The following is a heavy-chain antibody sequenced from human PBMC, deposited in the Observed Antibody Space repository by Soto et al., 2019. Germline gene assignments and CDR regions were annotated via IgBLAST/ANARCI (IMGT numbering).Heavy chain of an antibody. J-gene: IGHJ6*02. V-gene: IGHV1-18*01. CDR3: VRGGGSNYYGVDV. Sequence: QVQVVQSGGEVKQPGASVKVSCKASGYTFTNYGLTWVRQAPGRGLEWMGWLSPNDGKTNYAQKLQGRLTMTTDTSTSTAYMELGSLRFDDTAIYYCVRGGGSNYYGVDVWGQGTTVTVSS. CDR1: GYTFTNYG. CDR2: LSPNDGKT. D-gene: IGHD3-16*01.